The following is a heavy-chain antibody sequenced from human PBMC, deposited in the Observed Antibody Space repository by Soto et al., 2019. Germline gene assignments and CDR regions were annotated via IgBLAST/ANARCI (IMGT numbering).Heavy chain of an antibody. J-gene: IGHJ4*02. CDR1: GGSVSDKTYY. CDR2: VYYSGTT. V-gene: IGHV4-61*01. Sequence: SETLSLTCSVSGGSVSDKTYYWSWIRQPPGKRLEWIGYVYYSGTTSYNPSLKSRVTISVDLSKNQFSLRLSSVTTADTALYYCARTTAVPNSLRSRYFFDYWGQGTLVTVSS. D-gene: IGHD4-17*01. CDR3: ARTTAVPNSLRSRYFFDY.